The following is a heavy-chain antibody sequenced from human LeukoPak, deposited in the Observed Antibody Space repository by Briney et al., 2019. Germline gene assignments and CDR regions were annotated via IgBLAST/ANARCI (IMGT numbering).Heavy chain of an antibody. CDR1: GGSISITSYY. V-gene: IGHV4-39*07. D-gene: IGHD3-16*01. CDR3: ARDPITYASRPRPGAFDI. Sequence: SETLSLTCTVSGGSISITSYYWGWIRQPPGKGLEWIGNIFYSGSTYYSPSLKSRVTISLDTSRNQFSLKLSSVTAADTAVYYCARDPITYASRPRPGAFDIWGQGTMVTVSS. J-gene: IGHJ3*02. CDR2: IFYSGST.